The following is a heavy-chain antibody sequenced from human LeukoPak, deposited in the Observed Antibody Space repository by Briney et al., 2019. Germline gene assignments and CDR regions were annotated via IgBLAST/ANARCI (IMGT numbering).Heavy chain of an antibody. V-gene: IGHV1-69*13. J-gene: IGHJ3*02. CDR2: IIPIFGTA. CDR1: GGTFSSYA. D-gene: IGHD1-1*01. CDR3: ARDRYNWNDLDAFDI. Sequence: VASVKVSCEASGGTFSSYAISWVRQAPGQGLEWMGGIIPIFGTANYAQKLQGRVTITADESTSTAYMELSSLRSEDTAVYYCARDRYNWNDLDAFDIWGQGTMVTVSS.